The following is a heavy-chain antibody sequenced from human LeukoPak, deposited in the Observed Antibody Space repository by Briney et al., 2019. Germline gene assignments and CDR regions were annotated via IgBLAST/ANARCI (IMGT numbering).Heavy chain of an antibody. CDR1: GFAFSSYG. V-gene: IGHV3-33*01. Sequence: GGSLRPSCAASGFAFSSYGMHWVRQAPGKGLEWVAVIWYDGSNKYYADSVKGRFTISRDNSKNTLYLQMNSLRAEDTAVYYCARNYYDSSGYYYHDYWGQGTLVTVSS. D-gene: IGHD3-22*01. J-gene: IGHJ4*02. CDR3: ARNYYDSSGYYYHDY. CDR2: IWYDGSNK.